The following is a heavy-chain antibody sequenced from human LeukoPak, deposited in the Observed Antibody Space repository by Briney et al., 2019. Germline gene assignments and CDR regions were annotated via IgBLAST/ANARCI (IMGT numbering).Heavy chain of an antibody. CDR2: ISAYNGNT. Sequence: APVKVSCKASGYTFTSYGISWVRQAPGQGLEWMGWISAYNGNTNYAQKLQGRVTMTTDTSTSTAYMELRSLRSDDTAVYYCARDPPYSSGWYETDYWGQGTLVTVSS. CDR1: GYTFTSYG. CDR3: ARDPPYSSGWYETDY. V-gene: IGHV1-18*01. D-gene: IGHD6-19*01. J-gene: IGHJ4*02.